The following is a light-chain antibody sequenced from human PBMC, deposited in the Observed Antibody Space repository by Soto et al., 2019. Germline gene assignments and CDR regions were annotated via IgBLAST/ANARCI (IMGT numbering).Light chain of an antibody. CDR2: DAS. V-gene: IGKV3-11*01. J-gene: IGKJ5*01. CDR1: QSVSSY. Sequence: EIVLTQSPATLSLSPGERATLSCRASQSVSSYLAWYQQKPGQAPRLLIYDASNRATGIPARFSGSGSGTDFTLTISILEPEDLAVYYCQQRSNWPTFGQGTLLEIK. CDR3: QQRSNWPT.